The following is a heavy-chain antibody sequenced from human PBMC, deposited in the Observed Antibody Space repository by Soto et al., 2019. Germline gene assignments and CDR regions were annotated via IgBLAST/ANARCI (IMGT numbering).Heavy chain of an antibody. CDR1: GGSISRSTYY. Sequence: SETLSLTCTVSGGSISRSTYYWGWIRQPPGKGLEWIGSIYYSGSTYYRPSLKSRVTISVDTSKNQFSLKLSSVTAADTAVYYCARQVPAAIRLGWFDPWGQGALVIVSS. CDR3: ARQVPAAIRLGWFDP. V-gene: IGHV4-39*01. J-gene: IGHJ5*02. CDR2: IYYSGST. D-gene: IGHD2-2*02.